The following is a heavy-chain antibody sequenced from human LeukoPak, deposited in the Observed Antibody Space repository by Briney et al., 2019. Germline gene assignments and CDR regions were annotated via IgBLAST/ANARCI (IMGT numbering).Heavy chain of an antibody. CDR1: GGSISSSNW. D-gene: IGHD1-14*01. CDR2: IYHSGST. V-gene: IGHV4-4*02. CDR3: ARALVYWFDP. J-gene: IGHJ5*02. Sequence: SETLSLTCAVSGGSISSSNWWSWVRQPPGKGLEWIGEIYHSGSTNYNPSLKSRATISVDKSKSQFSLKLSSVTAADTAVYYCARALVYWFDPWGQGTLVTVSS.